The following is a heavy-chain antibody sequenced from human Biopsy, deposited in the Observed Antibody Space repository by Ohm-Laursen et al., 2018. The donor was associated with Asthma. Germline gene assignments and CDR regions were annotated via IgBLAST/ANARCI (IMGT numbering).Heavy chain of an antibody. D-gene: IGHD5-12*01. V-gene: IGHV3-30*18. CDR1: GFTFSTSW. J-gene: IGHJ4*02. CDR2: ISYDGNHK. CDR3: AKRRGYSGHDNDY. Sequence: SLRLSCAASGFTFSTSWMTWVRQAPGEGLEWVAVISYDGNHKFYEDSVKGRFTISRDNSKNTLYLQMNSLRTEDTAVYYCAKRRGYSGHDNDYWGQGTLVIVSS.